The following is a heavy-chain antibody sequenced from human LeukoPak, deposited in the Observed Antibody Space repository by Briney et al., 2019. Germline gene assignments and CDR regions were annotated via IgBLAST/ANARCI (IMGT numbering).Heavy chain of an antibody. CDR3: ARDSGYGLAFDY. D-gene: IGHD5-12*01. J-gene: IGHJ4*02. Sequence: PGGSLRLSCAASGFTFSSYSMNWVRQAPGKGLEWVSSISSSSSYIYYADSVKGRFTISRDNAKNSLYLQMNSLRAEDTAVHYCARDSGYGLAFDYWGQGTLVTVSS. CDR1: GFTFSSYS. CDR2: ISSSSSYI. V-gene: IGHV3-21*01.